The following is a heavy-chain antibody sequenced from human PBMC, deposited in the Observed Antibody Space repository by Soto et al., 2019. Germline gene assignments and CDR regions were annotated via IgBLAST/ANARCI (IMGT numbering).Heavy chain of an antibody. D-gene: IGHD4-17*01. CDR2: ISSSSNSI. V-gene: IGHV3-48*02. CDR3: AREFVRCVGFPYGMDV. CDR1: GFIFSTYS. J-gene: IGHJ6*02. Sequence: EVQLVESGGGLVQPGGSLRLTCAACGFIFSTYSMNWVRQAPGKGLEWVSYISSSSNSIYYADYVKGRFTISRDNAKNSLYLQMNSLRDGDTAVYYCAREFVRCVGFPYGMDVWGQGTTVTVSS.